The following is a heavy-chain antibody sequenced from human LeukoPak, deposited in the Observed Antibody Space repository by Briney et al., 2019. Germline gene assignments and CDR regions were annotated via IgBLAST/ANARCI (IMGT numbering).Heavy chain of an antibody. D-gene: IGHD3-10*01. V-gene: IGHV1-69*13. Sequence: PVKVSCKASGGTFSSYAISWVRQAPGQGLEWMGGIIPIFGTANYAQKFQGRVTITADESTSTAYMELSSLRSEDTAVYYCARQEVRGVITTSYYYYGMDVWGQGTTVTVSS. CDR3: ARQEVRGVITTSYYYYGMDV. CDR1: GGTFSSYA. J-gene: IGHJ6*02. CDR2: IIPIFGTA.